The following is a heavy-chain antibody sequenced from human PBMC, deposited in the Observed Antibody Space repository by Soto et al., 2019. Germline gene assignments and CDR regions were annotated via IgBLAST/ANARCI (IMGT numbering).Heavy chain of an antibody. D-gene: IGHD3-9*01. Sequence: PGGSLRLSCAASGFTFSSYAMHWVRQAPGKGLEWVAVISYDGSNKYYADSVKGRFTISRDNSKNTLYLQMNSLRAEDTAVYYCARDMALLTDILTETGYSTWAFDYWGQGTLVTVSS. CDR3: ARDMALLTDILTETGYSTWAFDY. V-gene: IGHV3-30-3*01. CDR1: GFTFSSYA. CDR2: ISYDGSNK. J-gene: IGHJ4*02.